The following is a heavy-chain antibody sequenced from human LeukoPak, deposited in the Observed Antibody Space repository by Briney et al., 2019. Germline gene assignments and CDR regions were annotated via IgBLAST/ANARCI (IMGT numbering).Heavy chain of an antibody. CDR3: ALNPRYCSGGSCYRWDWYFDL. V-gene: IGHV1-24*01. J-gene: IGHJ2*01. D-gene: IGHD2-15*01. CDR1: GYTLTELS. Sequence: ASVKVSCKVSGYTLTELSMHWVRQAPGKGLEWMGGFDPEDGETIYAQKFQGRVTMTEDTSTDTAYMELSSLRSEDTAVYYCALNPRYCSGGSCYRWDWYFDLWGRGTLVTVSS. CDR2: FDPEDGET.